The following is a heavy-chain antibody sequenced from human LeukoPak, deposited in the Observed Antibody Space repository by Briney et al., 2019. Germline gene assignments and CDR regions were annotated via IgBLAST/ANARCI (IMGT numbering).Heavy chain of an antibody. CDR2: INPKSGGT. CDR1: GYTFTGYY. Sequence: ASVRVSCKASGYTFTGYYLHWVRQAPGQGLEWMGWINPKSGGTNYAENFQGRVTMTWDTSITTAYMELSRLRSDDTAVYYCARMWIQLWYGYFDYWGQGTLVTVSS. J-gene: IGHJ4*02. CDR3: ARMWIQLWYGYFDY. D-gene: IGHD5-18*01. V-gene: IGHV1-2*02.